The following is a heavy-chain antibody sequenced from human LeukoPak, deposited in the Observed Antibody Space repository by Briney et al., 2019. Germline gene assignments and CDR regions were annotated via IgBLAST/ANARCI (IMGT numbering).Heavy chain of an antibody. J-gene: IGHJ3*02. D-gene: IGHD3-22*01. CDR1: GFTFTTFW. CDR2: INHDGSST. Sequence: GGSLRLSCATSGFTFTTFWMHWVRQAPGKGLVWVSRINHDGSSTNYADSVKGRFTISRDNAKNSLYLQMNSLRAEDTAVYYCAKEDSSGYGETYDAFDIWGQGTMVTVSS. CDR3: AKEDSSGYGETYDAFDI. V-gene: IGHV3-74*01.